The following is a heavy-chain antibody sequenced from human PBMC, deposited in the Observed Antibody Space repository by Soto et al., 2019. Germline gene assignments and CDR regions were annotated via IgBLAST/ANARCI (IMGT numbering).Heavy chain of an antibody. CDR3: AREVDCSSTSCYAHYYYYMDV. CDR2: IKQDGSEK. J-gene: IGHJ6*03. Sequence: GGSLRLSCAASGFTFSSYWMSWVRQAPGKGLEWVANIKQDGSEKYYVDSVKGRFTISRDNAKNSLYLKMNSLRAEDTAVYYCAREVDCSSTSCYAHYYYYMDVWGKGTTVTVSS. V-gene: IGHV3-7*01. CDR1: GFTFSSYW. D-gene: IGHD2-2*01.